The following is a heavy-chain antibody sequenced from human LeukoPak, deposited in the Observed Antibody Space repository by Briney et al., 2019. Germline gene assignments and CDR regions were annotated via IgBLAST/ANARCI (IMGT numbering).Heavy chain of an antibody. CDR1: GFTFYSYT. Sequence: GGSLRLSCAASGFTFYSYTMSWVRQAPGKGLEWVSAVNSGGSNTHYADSVKGRFAISRDNSKNTLYLQMSNLRADDTAVYYCAKVGATGGHFDYWGQGILVTVSP. CDR2: VNSGGSNT. V-gene: IGHV3-23*01. CDR3: AKVGATGGHFDY. J-gene: IGHJ4*02. D-gene: IGHD1-26*01.